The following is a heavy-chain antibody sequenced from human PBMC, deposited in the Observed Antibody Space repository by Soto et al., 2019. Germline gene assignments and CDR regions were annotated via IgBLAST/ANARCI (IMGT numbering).Heavy chain of an antibody. CDR3: AKDGRGSGSHYNSFGY. Sequence: EVQLVESGGGLIQPGGSLKLSCAASGFTVGNNYMSWVHQAPGKGLEWVSLIYSTGTTKYADSVKGRFTVSRDNAKNTLYLQMNSLRAEDTAVYYCAKDGRGSGSHYNSFGYWGQGTLVTASS. D-gene: IGHD3-10*01. CDR2: IYSTGTT. V-gene: IGHV3-53*01. CDR1: GFTVGNNY. J-gene: IGHJ4*02.